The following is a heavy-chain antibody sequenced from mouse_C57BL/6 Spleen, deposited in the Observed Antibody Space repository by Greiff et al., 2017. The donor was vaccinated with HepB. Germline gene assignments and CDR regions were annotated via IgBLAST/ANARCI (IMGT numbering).Heavy chain of an antibody. CDR2: ISSGGRYT. CDR3: ARQLGPGYYCDY. J-gene: IGHJ2*01. V-gene: IGHV5-6*01. D-gene: IGHD4-1*01. Sequence: EVQLKESGGDLVKPGGSLKLSCAASGFTFSSYGMSWVRQTPNKRLEWVATISSGGRYTYYPDSVKGRFTISRDNAKNTLYLQMSSRKSEDTAMYYCARQLGPGYYCDYWGQGTTLTVSS. CDR1: GFTFSSYG.